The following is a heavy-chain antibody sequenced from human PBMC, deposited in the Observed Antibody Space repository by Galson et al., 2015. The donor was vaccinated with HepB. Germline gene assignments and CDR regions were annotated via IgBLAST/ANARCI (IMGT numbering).Heavy chain of an antibody. Sequence: SLRLSCAASGFTFDDYAMHWVRRAPGKGLEWVSGISWNSGSIGYADSVKGRFTISRDNAKNSLYLQMNSLRAEDTALYYCAKGSSWYGWIDPWGQGTLVTVSS. CDR2: ISWNSGSI. V-gene: IGHV3-9*01. CDR3: AKGSSWYGWIDP. CDR1: GFTFDDYA. D-gene: IGHD6-13*01. J-gene: IGHJ5*02.